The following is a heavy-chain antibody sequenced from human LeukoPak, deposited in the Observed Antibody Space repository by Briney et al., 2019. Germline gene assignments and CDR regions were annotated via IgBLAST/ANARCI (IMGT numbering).Heavy chain of an antibody. D-gene: IGHD4-23*01. CDR3: ARTEHGGNSGFDY. CDR2: IYYGGST. J-gene: IGHJ4*02. CDR1: GGSISSGDYY. V-gene: IGHV4-30-4*01. Sequence: SQSLSLTCTVSGGSISSGDYYWSWIRQPPGKGLEWIGYIYYGGSTYYNPSLKSPVTISLDTPKNQFSLKLYSVTAADTAVYFCARTEHGGNSGFDYWGQGTLVTVSS.